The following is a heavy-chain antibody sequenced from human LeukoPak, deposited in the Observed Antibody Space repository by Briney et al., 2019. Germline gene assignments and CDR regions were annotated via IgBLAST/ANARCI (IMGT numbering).Heavy chain of an antibody. Sequence: ASVKVSCKASGYTFTSYGISWVRQAPGQGLEWMGIINPSGGGTSYAQKFQGRVTMTRDTSTSTVYMELSSLRSEDTAVYYCARDNEIDYVVWFDPWGQGTLVTVSS. CDR3: ARDNEIDYVVWFDP. J-gene: IGHJ5*02. CDR2: INPSGGGT. CDR1: GYTFTSYG. D-gene: IGHD4-17*01. V-gene: IGHV1-46*01.